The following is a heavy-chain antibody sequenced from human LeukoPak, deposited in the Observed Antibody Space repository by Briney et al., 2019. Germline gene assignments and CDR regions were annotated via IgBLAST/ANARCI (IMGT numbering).Heavy chain of an antibody. CDR1: GGSVSGSY. CDR3: ARDLGVRGMDV. CDR2: LYYTGTT. D-gene: IGHD2-21*01. J-gene: IGHJ6*02. Sequence: PSETLSLTCTVSGGSVSGSYWSWIRQHPGKGLEWIGYLYYTGTTYYNPSLKSRITISVDTSKTQFSLRLSSVSAADTAIYYCARDLGVRGMDVWGQGTTVTVSS. V-gene: IGHV4-31*03.